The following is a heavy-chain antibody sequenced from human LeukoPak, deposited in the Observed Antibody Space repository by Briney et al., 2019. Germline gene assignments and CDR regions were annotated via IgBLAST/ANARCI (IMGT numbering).Heavy chain of an antibody. V-gene: IGHV3-48*01. CDR1: GFTFSSYS. CDR3: AILPITIFAEMLVREGDAFDI. J-gene: IGHJ3*02. Sequence: PGGSLRLSCAASGFTFSSYSMNWVRQAPGKGLEWVSYISSSSSTIYYADSVKGRFTISRDNAKNSLYLQMNSLRAEDTAVYYCAILPITIFAEMLVREGDAFDIWGQGTMGTVSS. D-gene: IGHD3-3*01. CDR2: ISSSSSTI.